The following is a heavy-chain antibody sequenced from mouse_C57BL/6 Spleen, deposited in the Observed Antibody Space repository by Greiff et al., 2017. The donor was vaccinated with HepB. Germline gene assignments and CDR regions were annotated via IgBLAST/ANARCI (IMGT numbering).Heavy chain of an antibody. J-gene: IGHJ2*01. CDR1: GYTFTTYW. Sequence: QVQLQQPGAELVKPGASVKLSCKASGYTFTTYWMHWVKQRPGQGLEWIGMIHPNSGSTNYNEKFKSKATLTVDKSSSTAYMQLSSLTSEDSAVYYCARFYYGFSYYFDYWGQGTTLTVSS. CDR2: IHPNSGST. D-gene: IGHD1-1*01. CDR3: ARFYYGFSYYFDY. V-gene: IGHV1-64*01.